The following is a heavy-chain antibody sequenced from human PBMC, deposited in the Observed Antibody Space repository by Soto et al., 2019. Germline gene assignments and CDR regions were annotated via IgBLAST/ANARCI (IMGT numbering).Heavy chain of an antibody. D-gene: IGHD3-22*01. CDR3: AGESGPSGFVYYYYGMDV. Sequence: SQTLSLTCAISGDSVSSNSAAWNWIRQSPSRGLEWLGRTYYRSKWYNDYAVSVKSRITINPDTSKNQFSLQLNSVTPEDTAVYYCAGESGPSGFVYYYYGMDVWGQGTTVTVSS. CDR1: GDSVSSNSAA. CDR2: TYYRSKWYN. V-gene: IGHV6-1*01. J-gene: IGHJ6*02.